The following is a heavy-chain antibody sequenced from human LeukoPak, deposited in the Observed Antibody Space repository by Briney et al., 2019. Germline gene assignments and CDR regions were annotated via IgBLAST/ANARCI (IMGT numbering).Heavy chain of an antibody. D-gene: IGHD4-17*01. CDR1: GGSISGYY. V-gene: IGHV4-59*08. J-gene: IGHJ4*02. Sequence: PSGTLSLTCTVSGGSISGYYWSWIRQPPGKGLESIGYIYYSGSTNYNPSLKSRVTISVDTSKNQFSLKLNSLTAADTAVYYCARGTITTVTDSWGPGTLVTVSS. CDR2: IYYSGST. CDR3: ARGTITTVTDS.